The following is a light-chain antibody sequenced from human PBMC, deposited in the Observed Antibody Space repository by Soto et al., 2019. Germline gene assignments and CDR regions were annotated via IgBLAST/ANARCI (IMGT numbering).Light chain of an antibody. CDR2: GAS. CDR1: QSVSSIY. Sequence: EIVLTQSPGTLSLSPVERATLSCRASQSVSSIYLAWFQQKPGQAPRFLIYGASNRATGIPDRFSGSGSGTDFTLTISSLEPEDFAVYYCQQRSNWPTFGQGTKVDIK. V-gene: IGKV3D-20*02. CDR3: QQRSNWPT. J-gene: IGKJ1*01.